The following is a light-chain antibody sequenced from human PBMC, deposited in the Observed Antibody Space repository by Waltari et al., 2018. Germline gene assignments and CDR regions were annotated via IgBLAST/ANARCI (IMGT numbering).Light chain of an antibody. J-gene: IGLJ2*01. Sequence: QSALTQPASVSGSPGQSITISCTGTSSDVGSYNLVSWYQQHPDKAPKLMIYGVSNRPAGFSAAFSGSKSGSTASLTIFGLEAEDEADYYCCSYAGSDTFVVLGGGTKLTVL. V-gene: IGLV2-23*02. CDR1: SSDVGSYNL. CDR2: GVS. CDR3: CSYAGSDTFVV.